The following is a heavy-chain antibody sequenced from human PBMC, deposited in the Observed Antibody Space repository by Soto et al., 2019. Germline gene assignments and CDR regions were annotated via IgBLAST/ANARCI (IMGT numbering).Heavy chain of an antibody. CDR3: TTLEPYYDFWSGYSLFDY. CDR1: GFTFSNAW. V-gene: IGHV3-15*07. Sequence: GGSLRLSCAASGFTFSNAWMNWVRQAPGKGLEWVGRIKSKTDGGTTDYAAPVKGRFTISRDDSKNTLYLQMNSLKTEDTAVYYCTTLEPYYDFWSGYSLFDYWGQGTLVTVSS. CDR2: IKSKTDGGTT. D-gene: IGHD3-3*01. J-gene: IGHJ4*02.